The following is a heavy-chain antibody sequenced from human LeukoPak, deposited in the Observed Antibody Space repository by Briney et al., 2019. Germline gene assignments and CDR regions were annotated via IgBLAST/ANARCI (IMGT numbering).Heavy chain of an antibody. Sequence: SETLSLTCTVSGGSISSYYWSWIRQPPGKGLEWIGYIYYSGSTNYNPSLKSRVTISVDTSKNQFSLKLSSVTAADTAVYYCARRGLNGLLDYWGQGTLVTVSS. CDR1: GGSISSYY. J-gene: IGHJ4*02. CDR2: IYYSGST. D-gene: IGHD4-17*01. V-gene: IGHV4-59*01. CDR3: ARRGLNGLLDY.